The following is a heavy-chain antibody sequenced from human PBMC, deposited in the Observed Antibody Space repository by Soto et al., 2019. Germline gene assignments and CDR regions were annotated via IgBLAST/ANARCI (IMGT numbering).Heavy chain of an antibody. CDR2: IYWDDDK. CDR1: GFSVSSNGAR. Sequence: SGPRLVNPTQTLTLTCSLSGFSVSSNGARVGWIRQPPGKALEWLALIYWDDDKKYNPSLKSRLTITKDTSENQVVLTLTDVDPADTATYYCVHGTLGSYGHVYFDYWGQGTLVTVSS. J-gene: IGHJ4*02. CDR3: VHGTLGSYGHVYFDY. D-gene: IGHD5-18*01. V-gene: IGHV2-5*02.